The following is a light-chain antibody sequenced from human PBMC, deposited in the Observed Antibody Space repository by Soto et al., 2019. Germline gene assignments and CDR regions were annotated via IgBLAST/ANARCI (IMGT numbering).Light chain of an antibody. CDR2: GPS. CDR1: QSVSSSY. Sequence: EIVLTQSPGTLSLSPGERATLSCRASQSVSSSYLAWYQQKPGKAPRLLIYGPSIRATGIPDRFSGSESGTDFTLTISRLEPEAFAVYYCQQYGSSPGFTFGPGTKVDIK. CDR3: QQYGSSPGFT. V-gene: IGKV3-20*01. J-gene: IGKJ3*01.